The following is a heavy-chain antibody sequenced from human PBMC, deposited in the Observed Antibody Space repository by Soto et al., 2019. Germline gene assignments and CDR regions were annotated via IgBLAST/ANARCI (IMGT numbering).Heavy chain of an antibody. CDR1: GYTFTSYG. CDR3: ARDTPGPYCSSTSCYVVAFDI. D-gene: IGHD2-2*01. V-gene: IGHV1-18*01. Sequence: ASVKVSCKASGYTFTSYGISWVRQAPGQGLEWMGWISAYNGNTNYAQKLQGRVTNTTDTSTSTGYMELRSLRSDDTAVYYCARDTPGPYCSSTSCYVVAFDIWGQGTMVTVSS. CDR2: ISAYNGNT. J-gene: IGHJ3*02.